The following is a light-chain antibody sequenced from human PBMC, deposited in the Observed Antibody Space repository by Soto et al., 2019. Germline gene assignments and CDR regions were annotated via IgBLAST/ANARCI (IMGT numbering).Light chain of an antibody. CDR2: GAS. Sequence: DIQMTQSPSSLSASVGDRVTITCRASESISTWLAWYQQKPGKAPKLLIYGASSLESGVPPRFSGDGSGTEFTLTISSLQRDDFGIYYCQQHSRLWSFGQGTKVDIK. V-gene: IGKV1-5*03. CDR1: ESISTW. CDR3: QQHSRLWS. J-gene: IGKJ1*01.